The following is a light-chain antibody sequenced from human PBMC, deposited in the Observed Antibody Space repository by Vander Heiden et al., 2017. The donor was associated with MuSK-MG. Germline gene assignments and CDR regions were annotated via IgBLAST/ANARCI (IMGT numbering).Light chain of an antibody. J-gene: IGKJ4*01. CDR1: QGISSY. CDR2: SAS. Sequence: DIQLTQSPSFLSASVGDRVTITCRASQGISSYLAWYQQKPGKAPKLLIYSASTLHSGVPSRFSGSGSGPEFTLTFSSLQPEDFATYYCQQLNNYPLTFGGGTRVEIK. CDR3: QQLNNYPLT. V-gene: IGKV1-9*01.